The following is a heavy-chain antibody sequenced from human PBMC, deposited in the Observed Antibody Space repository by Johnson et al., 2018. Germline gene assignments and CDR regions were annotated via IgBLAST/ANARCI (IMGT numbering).Heavy chain of an antibody. Sequence: QVQLVQSGRGVVEPGRSLRLSCAASGFTFSNYAMHWVRQAPGKGLEWVAVISYDGNNKYYADSVQGRFPIARDTAKNTLYLQRNHLSAEDTAVYFCARGKTRALDIWGQGTMVTVSS. V-gene: IGHV3-30-3*01. CDR1: GFTFSNYA. CDR3: ARGKTRALDI. D-gene: IGHD4-23*01. CDR2: ISYDGNNK. J-gene: IGHJ3*02.